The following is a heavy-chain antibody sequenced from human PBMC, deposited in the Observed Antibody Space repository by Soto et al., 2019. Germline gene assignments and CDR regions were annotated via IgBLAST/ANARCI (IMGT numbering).Heavy chain of an antibody. D-gene: IGHD6-6*01. CDR2: ISSSSSYI. V-gene: IGHV3-21*01. CDR3: ANTVLSSSTLIDY. J-gene: IGHJ4*02. Sequence: VGSLRLSCAASGFTFSSYSMNWVRQAPGKGLEWVSSISSSSSYIYYADSVKGRFTISRDNAKNSLYLQMNSLRAEDTAVYYCANTVLSSSTLIDYWGQGTLVTVSS. CDR1: GFTFSSYS.